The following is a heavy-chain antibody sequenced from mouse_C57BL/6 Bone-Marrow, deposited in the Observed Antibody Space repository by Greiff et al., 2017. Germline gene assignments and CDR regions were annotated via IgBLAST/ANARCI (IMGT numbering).Heavy chain of an antibody. Sequence: QVQLKQSGAELVRPGTSVKVSCKASGYAFTNYLIEWVKQRPGQGLEWIGVINPGSGGTNYNEKFKGKATLTADKSSSTAYMQLSSLTSEDSAVYFCASHYDYVFAYWGQGTLVTVSA. V-gene: IGHV1-54*01. CDR2: INPGSGGT. J-gene: IGHJ3*01. D-gene: IGHD2-4*01. CDR1: GYAFTNYL. CDR3: ASHYDYVFAY.